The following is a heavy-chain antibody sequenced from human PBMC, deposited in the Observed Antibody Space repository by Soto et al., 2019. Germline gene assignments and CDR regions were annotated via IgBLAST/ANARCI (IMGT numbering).Heavy chain of an antibody. CDR3: ARAWPTVTSTHY. CDR1: VGSISSGGYS. V-gene: IGHV4-30-2*01. Sequence: PSDTLSLTCAVSVGSISSGGYSWGWIRHPPGKGLEWIGYIYHSGSTYYNPSLKSRVTISVDRSKNQFSLKLSSVTAADTAVYYFARAWPTVTSTHYWGQGLLLTDSS. CDR2: IYHSGST. J-gene: IGHJ4*02. D-gene: IGHD4-17*01.